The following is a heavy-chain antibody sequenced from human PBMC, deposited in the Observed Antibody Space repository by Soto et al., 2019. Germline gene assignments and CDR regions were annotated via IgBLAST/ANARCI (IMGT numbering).Heavy chain of an antibody. D-gene: IGHD2-15*01. CDR3: AREETIGRRFDY. CDR1: GFTVSSNY. Sequence: GGSLRLSCAASGFTVSSNYMSWVRQAPGKGLEWVSVIYSGGSTYYADSVKGRFTISRDNSKNTLYLQMNSLRAEDTAVYDCAREETIGRRFDYWGQGTLVTVSS. CDR2: IYSGGST. J-gene: IGHJ4*02. V-gene: IGHV3-66*01.